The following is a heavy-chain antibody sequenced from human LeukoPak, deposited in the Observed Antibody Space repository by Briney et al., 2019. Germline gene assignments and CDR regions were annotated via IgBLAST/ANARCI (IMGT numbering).Heavy chain of an antibody. D-gene: IGHD3-22*01. CDR2: IYYSGST. V-gene: IGHV4-59*08. Sequence: ASETLSLSCTDSGVSICSSDRSSVRQPPGKGLEWIGYIYYSGSTNYNPSLKSRVTISVDTSKNQFPLMLSSVTAADTAVDYCAKRAFNCGYYYFDYWGQGTLVTVSS. J-gene: IGHJ4*02. CDR1: GVSICSSD. CDR3: AKRAFNCGYYYFDY.